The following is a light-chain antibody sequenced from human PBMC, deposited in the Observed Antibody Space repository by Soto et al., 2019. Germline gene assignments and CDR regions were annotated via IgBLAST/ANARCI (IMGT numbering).Light chain of an antibody. CDR1: QSVSSN. V-gene: IGKV3D-15*01. CDR2: DAS. Sequence: EIVMTQSPATLSVSPGERATLSCRASQSVSSNLAWYQQKPGQAPRLLIFDASTRATGIPARFSGSGSGTEFTLTISSLQSEDFAIYYCQQYNTWPPITFGQGTRLEFE. J-gene: IGKJ5*01. CDR3: QQYNTWPPIT.